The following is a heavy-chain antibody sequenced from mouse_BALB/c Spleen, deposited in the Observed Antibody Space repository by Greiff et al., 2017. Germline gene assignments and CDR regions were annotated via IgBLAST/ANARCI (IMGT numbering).Heavy chain of an antibody. Sequence: QVQLQQSGAELVRPGVSVKISCKGSGYTFTDYAMHWVKQSHAKSLEWIGVISTYYGDASYNQKFKGKATMTVDKSSSTAYMELARLTSEDSAIYYCARKYDDYDGYYAMDYWGQGTSVTVSS. CDR1: GYTFTDYA. D-gene: IGHD2-4*01. CDR3: ARKYDDYDGYYAMDY. J-gene: IGHJ4*01. CDR2: ISTYYGDA. V-gene: IGHV1S137*01.